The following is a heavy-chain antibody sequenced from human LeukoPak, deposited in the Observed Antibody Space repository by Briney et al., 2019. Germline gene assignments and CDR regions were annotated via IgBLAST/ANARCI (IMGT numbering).Heavy chain of an antibody. J-gene: IGHJ4*02. Sequence: SETLSLTCAVYGGSFSGYYWSWIRQPPGKGLEWIGEINHSGSTNYNPSLKSRVTISVDTSKNQFSLKLSSVTAADTAVYYCARVRAVPGPFVFDYWGQGTLVTVSS. V-gene: IGHV4-34*01. D-gene: IGHD6-19*01. CDR1: GGSFSGYY. CDR2: INHSGST. CDR3: ARVRAVPGPFVFDY.